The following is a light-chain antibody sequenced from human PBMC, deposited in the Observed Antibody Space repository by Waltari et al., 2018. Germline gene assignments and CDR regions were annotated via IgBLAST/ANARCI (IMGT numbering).Light chain of an antibody. V-gene: IGLV1-40*01. CDR1: SSNIGADYD. CDR2: VNN. CDR3: QSYDYSLRAAV. Sequence: QSVLTQPPSVPGAPGQRVTISCTGNSSNIGADYDVHWYKKVPGTAPKLLMYVNNNRASGVPARFSGSKSGTSASLAITGLQAEDEADYYCQSYDYSLRAAVFGGGTKLTVL. J-gene: IGLJ2*01.